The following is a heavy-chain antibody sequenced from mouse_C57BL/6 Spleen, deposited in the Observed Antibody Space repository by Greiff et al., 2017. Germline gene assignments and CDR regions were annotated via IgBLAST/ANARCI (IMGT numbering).Heavy chain of an antibody. CDR1: GFTFSSYG. V-gene: IGHV5-6*02. D-gene: IGHD2-4*01. CDR3: ARQGGKIYYDYPLFAY. J-gene: IGHJ3*01. Sequence: EVMLVESGGDLVKPGGSLKLSCAASGFTFSSYGMSWVRQTPDTRLEWVATISSGGSYTYYPDSVKGRFTISRDNAKNTLYLQMSRLKSEDTAMYYCARQGGKIYYDYPLFAYWGQGTLVTVSA. CDR2: ISSGGSYT.